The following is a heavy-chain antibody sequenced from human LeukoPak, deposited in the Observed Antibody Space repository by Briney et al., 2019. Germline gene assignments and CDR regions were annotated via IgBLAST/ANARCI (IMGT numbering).Heavy chain of an antibody. CDR3: ARALEMISFGGVIVRNHFEY. CDR1: GYTFTSYG. J-gene: IGHJ4*02. CDR2: ISAYNGNT. V-gene: IGHV1-18*01. Sequence: ASVKVSFKASGYTFTSYGISLVRQAPGQGLEWMGWISAYNGNTNYAQKLQGRVTMTTDTSTSTAYMELRSLRSDDTAVYYCARALEMISFGGVIVRNHFEYWGQGNVVTVSS. D-gene: IGHD3-16*02.